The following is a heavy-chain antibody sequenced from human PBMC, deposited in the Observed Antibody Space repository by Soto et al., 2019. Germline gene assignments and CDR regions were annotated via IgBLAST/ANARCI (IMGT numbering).Heavy chain of an antibody. D-gene: IGHD3-3*01. Sequence: PGGSLRLSCAASGFTFSSYGMHWVRQAPGKGLEWVAVISYDGSNKYYADSVKGRFTISRDNSKNTLYLQMNSLRAEDTAVYYCAKDLPAPDFWSGYYYYYYYGMDVWRQWTTVTVSS. CDR2: ISYDGSNK. V-gene: IGHV3-30*18. J-gene: IGHJ6*02. CDR1: GFTFSSYG. CDR3: AKDLPAPDFWSGYYYYYYYGMDV.